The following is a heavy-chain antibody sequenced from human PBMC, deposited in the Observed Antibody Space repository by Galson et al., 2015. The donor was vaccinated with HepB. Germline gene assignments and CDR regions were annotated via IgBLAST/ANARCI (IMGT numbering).Heavy chain of an antibody. J-gene: IGHJ5*02. Sequence: ATLSLTCTVSGGSLNTSYWAWIRQSPGKGLEWIGHINKSGTTAYKPSLRTRVTMSADTSRNTFSLTLTSVTAADTAIYYCARLRVRMAAHNWFDPWGQGILVTVSP. V-gene: IGHV4-59*01. CDR2: INKSGTT. CDR3: ARLRVRMAAHNWFDP. CDR1: GGSLNTSY. D-gene: IGHD5-24*01.